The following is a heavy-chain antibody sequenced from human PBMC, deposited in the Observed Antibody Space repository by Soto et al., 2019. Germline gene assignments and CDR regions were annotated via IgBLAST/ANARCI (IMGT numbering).Heavy chain of an antibody. CDR1: GFTFSTFW. CDR2: INSDGSST. CDR3: ARDFEY. J-gene: IGHJ4*02. V-gene: IGHV3-74*01. Sequence: EVQLVESGGGLVQPGGSLRLSCEASGFTFSTFWMHWVRQAPGKGLVWVSRINSDGSSTNYADSVTGRVTISRDNAKNPLYLQLNSLRPEDTAVYYCARDFEYWGQGTLVTVSS.